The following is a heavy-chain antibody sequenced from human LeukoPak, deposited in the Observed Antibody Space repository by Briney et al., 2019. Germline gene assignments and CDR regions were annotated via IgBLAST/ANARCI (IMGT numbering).Heavy chain of an antibody. V-gene: IGHV4-59*01. CDR1: GGSISSYY. CDR3: ARSPLEGYDFWSGYLYYFDY. Sequence: SETLSLTCTVSGGSISSYYWGWIRQPPGKGLEWIGYIYYSGSTNYNPSLESRVTISVDTSKNQFSLKLSSVTAADTAVYYCARSPLEGYDFWSGYLYYFDYWGQGTLVTVSS. CDR2: IYYSGST. D-gene: IGHD3-3*01. J-gene: IGHJ4*02.